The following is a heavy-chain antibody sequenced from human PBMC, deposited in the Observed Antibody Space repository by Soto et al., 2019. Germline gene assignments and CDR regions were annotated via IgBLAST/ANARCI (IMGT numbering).Heavy chain of an antibody. J-gene: IGHJ4*02. Sequence: PGGSLRLSCATSGFTFSGYAMTWVRQAPGKGLNWVSAITSGGDTFFADSVKGRFTISRDHSKNTFYLQMNSLTAEGTAVYYCAKGQSSGAFRFFFGYWGQGTLVTVSS. V-gene: IGHV3-23*01. CDR1: GFTFSGYA. CDR2: ITSGGDT. D-gene: IGHD3-22*01. CDR3: AKGQSSGAFRFFFGY.